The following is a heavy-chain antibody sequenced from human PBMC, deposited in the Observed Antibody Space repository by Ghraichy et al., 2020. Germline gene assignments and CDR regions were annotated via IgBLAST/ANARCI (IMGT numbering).Heavy chain of an antibody. CDR1: GYTFTGYY. J-gene: IGHJ3*02. D-gene: IGHD4-17*01. CDR2: INPNSGGT. Sequence: ASVKVSCKASGYTFTGYYMHWVRQAPGQGLEWMGWINPNSGGTNYAQKFQGRVTMTRDTSISTAYMELSRLRSDDTAVYYCARDYTYGDYRTDAFDIWGQGTMVTVSS. CDR3: ARDYTYGDYRTDAFDI. V-gene: IGHV1-2*02.